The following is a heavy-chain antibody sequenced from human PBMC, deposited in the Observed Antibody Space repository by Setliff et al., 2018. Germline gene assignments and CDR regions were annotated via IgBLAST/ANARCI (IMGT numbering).Heavy chain of an antibody. CDR1: GLTLINNG. J-gene: IGHJ4*02. CDR3: AKDPGDSSGSFEY. D-gene: IGHD3-22*01. V-gene: IGHV3-33*06. CDR2: IWHDGTNK. Sequence: GGSLRLSCAASGLTLINNGFHWVRQAPGKGLEWVATIWHDGTNKYYADSVKGRFDISRDSSKNTVYLQMNSLTAEDTAMYYCAKDPGDSSGSFEYWGQGTPVTVSS.